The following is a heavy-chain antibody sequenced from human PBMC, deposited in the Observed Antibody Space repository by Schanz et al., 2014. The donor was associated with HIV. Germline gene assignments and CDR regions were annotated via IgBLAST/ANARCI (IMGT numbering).Heavy chain of an antibody. J-gene: IGHJ4*02. CDR3: TSGWSGANAFDY. CDR2: VNPESGNT. Sequence: QVQLVQSGPEVKKPGASVRVSCETSGYTFSDYDINWVRQAPGQGLEWMGWVNPESGNTGMADTFLGRLSLTRFTSTGTAYMELDSLRSEDTAVYYCTSGWSGANAFDYWGQGTLVIVSS. D-gene: IGHD1-26*01. CDR1: GYTFSDYD. V-gene: IGHV1-8*02.